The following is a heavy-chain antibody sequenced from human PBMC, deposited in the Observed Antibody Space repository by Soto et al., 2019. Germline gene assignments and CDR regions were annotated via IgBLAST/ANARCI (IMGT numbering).Heavy chain of an antibody. V-gene: IGHV3-53*04. J-gene: IGHJ4*02. Sequence: EVQLVESGGGLVQPGGSLRLSCAASGFTVSSNYMSWVRQAPGKGLEWVSVIYSGGSTYYADSVKGRFTISRHNSKNTLYLQMNSLRAEDTAVYYCARLSDYGDSHLIDYWGQGTLVTVSS. CDR2: IYSGGST. CDR1: GFTVSSNY. CDR3: ARLSDYGDSHLIDY. D-gene: IGHD4-17*01.